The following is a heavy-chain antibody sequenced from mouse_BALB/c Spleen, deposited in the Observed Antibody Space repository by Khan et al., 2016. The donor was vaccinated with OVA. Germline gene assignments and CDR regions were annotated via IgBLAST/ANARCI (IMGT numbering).Heavy chain of an antibody. CDR1: GFTFSSYG. J-gene: IGHJ3*01. V-gene: IGHV5-6*01. CDR3: ASHLTGSFAY. D-gene: IGHD4-1*01. CDR2: ISSGGDYT. Sequence: EVELVESGGDLVKPGGSLKLSCAASGFTFSSYGLSWVRQTPDKRLEWVATISSGGDYTYSPDSVKGRFTISRDNAKNTLYLQMSSLKSEDTAMYYCASHLTGSFAYWGQGTLVTVSA.